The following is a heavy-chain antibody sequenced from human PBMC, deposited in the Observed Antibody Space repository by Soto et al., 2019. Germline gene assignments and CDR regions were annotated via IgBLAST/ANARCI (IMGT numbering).Heavy chain of an antibody. J-gene: IGHJ3*01. D-gene: IGHD6-19*01. CDR2: IYHSGST. Sequence: QVQLQESGPGLVKPSGTLSLTCAVSGGSISSSNWWSWVRQPPGKGLEWIGEIYHSGSTNYNPSLKSRVTISVDKSKNQFSLKLSSVAAADTAVYYCARDIAVAATWDAFDVWGQGTMVTVSS. CDR1: GGSISSSNW. V-gene: IGHV4-4*02. CDR3: ARDIAVAATWDAFDV.